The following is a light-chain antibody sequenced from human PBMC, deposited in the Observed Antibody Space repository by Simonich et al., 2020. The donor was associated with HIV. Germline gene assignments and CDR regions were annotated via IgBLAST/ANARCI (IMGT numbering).Light chain of an antibody. CDR1: SGSIASNY. V-gene: IGLV6-57*01. J-gene: IGLJ3*02. CDR2: EDN. CDR3: QSYDSSNWV. Sequence: NFMLTQPHSVSESPGKTVTISCTRSSGSIASNYVQWYQQRPDSSPTTVIYEDNQIPSGVPDRFSGSIDSSSNSASLTISGLKTEDEADYYCQSYDSSNWVFGGGTKLTVL.